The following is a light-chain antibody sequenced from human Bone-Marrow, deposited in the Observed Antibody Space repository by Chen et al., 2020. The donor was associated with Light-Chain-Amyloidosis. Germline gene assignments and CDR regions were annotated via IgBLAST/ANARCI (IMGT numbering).Light chain of an antibody. J-gene: IGLJ2*01. CDR2: QDS. CDR3: QSADISNVV. CDR1: TLAKQY. V-gene: IGLV3-25*03. Sequence: SFELTQPPSVSVSPGQTARITCSGDTLAKQYAYWFQQRPGQAPILLIYQDSERPSGIPERFAVSRSVTTVTLTITGVQAEDEADYFCQSADISNVVFGGGTKLTVL.